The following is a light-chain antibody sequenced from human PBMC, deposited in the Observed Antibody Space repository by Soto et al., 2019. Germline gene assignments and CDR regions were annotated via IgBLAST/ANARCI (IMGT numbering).Light chain of an antibody. CDR1: QSVSSSY. Sequence: EIVLTQSPGTLSLSPGERATLSCRASQSVSSSYLAWYQQKPGQAPRLLIYGSSSRPPGIPDRVSGSGSGTEFTLTISRLEPEDFAVYYCQQYGTSPQTFGQGTKV. CDR3: QQYGTSPQT. V-gene: IGKV3-20*01. J-gene: IGKJ1*01. CDR2: GSS.